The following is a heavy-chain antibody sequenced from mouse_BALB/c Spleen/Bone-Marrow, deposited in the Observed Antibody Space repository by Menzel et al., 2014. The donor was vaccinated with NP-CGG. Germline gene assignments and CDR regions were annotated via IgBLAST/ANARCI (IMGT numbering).Heavy chain of an antibody. D-gene: IGHD2-1*01. Sequence: EVMLVESGGGLVQPGGSLKISCAASGFTFSSYIMSWVRQTPEKRLEWVAYISNGGGSTYYPDTVKGRSTISRDNAKNTLYLQMISLKSEDTAMYYCARQGVYYGKTYYAMDYWGQGTSVTVSS. J-gene: IGHJ4*01. CDR2: ISNGGGST. CDR1: GFTFSSYI. CDR3: ARQGVYYGKTYYAMDY. V-gene: IGHV5-12-2*01.